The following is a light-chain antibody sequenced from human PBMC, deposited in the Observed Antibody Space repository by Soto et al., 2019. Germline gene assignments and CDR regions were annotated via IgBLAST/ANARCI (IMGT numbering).Light chain of an antibody. CDR2: DAS. CDR3: QRYENLPT. J-gene: IGKJ5*01. V-gene: IGKV1-33*01. CDR1: QSISSY. Sequence: IQMTQSPSSLSASVGNRVTITCRASQSISSYLNWYQQKPGKAPKLLIYDASNLEAGVPSRFRGSGSGTDFTFTISRLQPEDIATYYCQRYENLPTFGQGTRLEIK.